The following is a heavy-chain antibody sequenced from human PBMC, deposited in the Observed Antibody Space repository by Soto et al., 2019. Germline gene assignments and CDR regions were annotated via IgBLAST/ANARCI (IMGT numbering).Heavy chain of an antibody. V-gene: IGHV1-69*13. Sequence: SVKVSCKASGGTFSSYAISWVRQAPGQGLEWMGGIIPIFGTANYAQKFQGRVTITADESTSTAYMELSSLRSEDTAVYYCARGFNPYYDFWSGYYYYYYYGMDVWGQGTTVTVSS. CDR2: IIPIFGTA. J-gene: IGHJ6*02. CDR1: GGTFSSYA. D-gene: IGHD3-3*01. CDR3: ARGFNPYYDFWSGYYYYYYYGMDV.